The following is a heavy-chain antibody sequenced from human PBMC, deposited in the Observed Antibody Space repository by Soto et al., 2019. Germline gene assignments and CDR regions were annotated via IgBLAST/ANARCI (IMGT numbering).Heavy chain of an antibody. V-gene: IGHV4-59*01. CDR2: IYYSGNT. Sequence: SETLSLTCTVSGGSISSYYWSWIRQPPGKGLEWIGYIYYSGNTNYNPSLKSRVTISVDTSKNQFSLKLSSVTAADTAVYYCARGAAVTTYYFDYWGRGTLVTVSS. CDR3: ARGAAVTTYYFDY. J-gene: IGHJ4*02. CDR1: GGSISSYY. D-gene: IGHD4-17*01.